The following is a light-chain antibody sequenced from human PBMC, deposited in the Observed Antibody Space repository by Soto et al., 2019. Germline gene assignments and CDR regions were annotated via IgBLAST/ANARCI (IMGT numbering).Light chain of an antibody. CDR3: QQHINRLS. CDR2: HAS. J-gene: IGKJ4*01. Sequence: EIVLTQSPATLSLSLGERATLSCRASQSVSNFLAWYQQKPGQAPRLLIYHASNRATGIPARFSGSGSGTDFTLTISTLEPEDFTVYYCQQHINRLSFGGGTKVEIK. CDR1: QSVSNF. V-gene: IGKV3-11*01.